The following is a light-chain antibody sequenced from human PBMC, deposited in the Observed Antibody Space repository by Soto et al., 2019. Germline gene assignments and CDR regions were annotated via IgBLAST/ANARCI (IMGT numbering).Light chain of an antibody. V-gene: IGKV3-15*01. CDR1: QSVNSN. Sequence: EIVMTQSPATLSVSPGERATLSCRASQSVNSNLAWYQQKPGQAPRLHIYGASTRATGISARFSGSGSGTEFTLTISSLQSEDFAVYYCQQYNNWRTFGQGTKVEIK. CDR3: QQYNNWRT. J-gene: IGKJ1*01. CDR2: GAS.